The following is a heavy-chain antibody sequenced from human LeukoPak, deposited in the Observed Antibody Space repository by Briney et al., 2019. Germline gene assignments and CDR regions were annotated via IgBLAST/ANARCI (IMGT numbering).Heavy chain of an antibody. V-gene: IGHV5-51*01. CDR3: TRQGKKYSSYDYSAWFDP. CDR2: IYPGDSET. Sequence: GESLKISCKGSGYSFPSYWIGWVRQMPGKGLEWMGIIYPGDSETRYSPSFQGQVTISADKSISTAFLQWSSLKASDTAMYYCTRQGKKYSSYDYSAWFDPWGQGTLVTVSS. D-gene: IGHD5-12*01. J-gene: IGHJ5*02. CDR1: GYSFPSYW.